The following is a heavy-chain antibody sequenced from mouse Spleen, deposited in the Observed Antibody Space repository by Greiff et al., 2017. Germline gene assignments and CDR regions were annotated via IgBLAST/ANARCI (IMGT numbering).Heavy chain of an antibody. CDR1: GYTFTSYW. CDR2: IDPSDSYT. J-gene: IGHJ4*01. D-gene: IGHD2-10*02. V-gene: IGHV1-59*01. CDR3: ARRVSGAMDY. Sequence: VQLQQPGAELVRPGTSVKLSCKASGYTFTSYWMHWVKQRPGQGLEWIGVIDPSDSYTNYNQKFKGKATLTVDTSSSTAYMQLSSLTSEDSAVYYCARRVSGAMDYWGQGTSVTVSS.